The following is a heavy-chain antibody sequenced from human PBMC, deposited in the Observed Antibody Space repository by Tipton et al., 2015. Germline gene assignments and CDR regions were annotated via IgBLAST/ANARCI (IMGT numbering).Heavy chain of an antibody. V-gene: IGHV3-53*01. J-gene: IGHJ4*02. Sequence: GSLRLSCAASGFTVSSKYMSWVRQAPGKELEWVSIIYSGGSTYYPDSVKGRFTISRDNSKNTVYLQMNSLRAEDTAVYYCARDRHDSSGYYYYFDYWGQGTLVTVSS. CDR2: IYSGGST. CDR3: ARDRHDSSGYYYYFDY. CDR1: GFTVSSKY. D-gene: IGHD3-22*01.